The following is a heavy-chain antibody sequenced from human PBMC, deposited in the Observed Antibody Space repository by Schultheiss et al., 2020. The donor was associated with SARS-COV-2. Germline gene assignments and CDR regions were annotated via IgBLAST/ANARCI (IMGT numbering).Heavy chain of an antibody. D-gene: IGHD1-26*01. CDR2: IRSKANSYAT. CDR3: ARDYSGSYSWFDY. V-gene: IGHV3-73*01. CDR1: GFTFSGSG. J-gene: IGHJ4*02. Sequence: GGSLRLSCAASGFTFSGSGMHWVRQASGKGLEWVGRIRSKANSYATEYAASVKGRFTISRDDSKNTAYLQMNSLRAEDTAVYYCARDYSGSYSWFDYWGQGTLVTVSS.